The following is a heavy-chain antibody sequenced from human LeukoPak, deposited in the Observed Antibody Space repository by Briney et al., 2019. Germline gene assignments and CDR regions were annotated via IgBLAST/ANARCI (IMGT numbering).Heavy chain of an antibody. CDR1: GFTVHNNY. CDR3: AKDRPDIILRIYVNGVFGS. J-gene: IGHJ4*02. Sequence: GGSLRLSCAVSGFTVHNNYMNWVRQAPGKGLEWVSVIYNDGTTYYTDSVKGRFTISRDNSKNTLYLQMNSLRAEDAAVYYCAKDRPDIILRIYVNGVFGSWGQGTLVTVSS. D-gene: IGHD2-8*01. CDR2: IYNDGTT. V-gene: IGHV3-53*01.